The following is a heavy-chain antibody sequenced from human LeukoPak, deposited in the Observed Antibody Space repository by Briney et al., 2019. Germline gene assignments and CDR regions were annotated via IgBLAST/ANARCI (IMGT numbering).Heavy chain of an antibody. CDR1: GGSISSSNW. CDR2: IYHSGTT. CDR3: ASQYSSSEGAFDI. Sequence: SETLSLTCAVSGGSISSSNWWSWVRQPPGKGLEWIGEIYHSGTTNYNPSLKSRVTTSADKSKNQFSLKLTSVTAADTAVYYCASQYSSSEGAFDIWGQGTMVTVSS. J-gene: IGHJ3*02. V-gene: IGHV4-4*02. D-gene: IGHD6-13*01.